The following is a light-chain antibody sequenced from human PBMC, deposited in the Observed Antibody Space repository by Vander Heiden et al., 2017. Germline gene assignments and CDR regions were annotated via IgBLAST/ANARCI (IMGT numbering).Light chain of an antibody. J-gene: IGLJ2*01. V-gene: IGLV3-21*02. CDR1: NIGSKS. Sequence: SYVLTPPSSVSAAPGQTARISSGGNNIGSKSVHWYQQKPGQAPVLVVYDDSDRPSGIPERFSGSNSGNTATLTISRVEAGDEADYYCQVWDSSSDHHVVFGGGTKLTVL. CDR2: DDS. CDR3: QVWDSSSDHHVV.